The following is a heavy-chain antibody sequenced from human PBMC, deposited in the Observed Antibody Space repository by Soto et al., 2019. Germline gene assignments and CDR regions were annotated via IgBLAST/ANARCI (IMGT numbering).Heavy chain of an antibody. CDR2: ISGSGGST. D-gene: IGHD6-13*01. V-gene: IGHV3-23*01. Sequence: EVQLLESGGGLVQPGGSLRLSCAASGFTFSSYAMSWVRQAPGKVLEWVSAISGSGGSTYYADSVKGRFTISRDNSKNSLYLQMNILRAEYTAVYYCAKGAGYSSPFYYWGQGTLVTVSS. J-gene: IGHJ4*02. CDR1: GFTFSSYA. CDR3: AKGAGYSSPFYY.